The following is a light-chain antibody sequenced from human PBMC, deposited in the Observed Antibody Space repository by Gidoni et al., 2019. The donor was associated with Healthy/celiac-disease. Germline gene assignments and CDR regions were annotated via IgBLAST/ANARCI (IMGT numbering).Light chain of an antibody. CDR3: QQYGSSPPFT. J-gene: IGKJ3*01. CDR1: QSVSSSY. Sequence: EILLTQSPGNLYLSPGVRATLSCRASQSVSSSYLAWYQQKPGQAHRLLIYGASSRATGIPDRFSGSGSGTDFTLTISRLEPEDFAVYYCQQYGSSPPFTFGPGTKVDIK. CDR2: GAS. V-gene: IGKV3-20*01.